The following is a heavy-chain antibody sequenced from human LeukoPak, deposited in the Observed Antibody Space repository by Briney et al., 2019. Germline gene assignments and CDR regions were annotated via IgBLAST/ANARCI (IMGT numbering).Heavy chain of an antibody. CDR2: IIPIFGTA. Sequence: SVKVSCKASGGTFSSYAISWVRQAPGQGLEWMGGIIPIFGTANYAQKFQGRVTITTDESTSTAYMELSSLRSEDTAVYYCARDRSGRFLLTDAFDIWGQGTMVTVSS. CDR3: ARDRSGRFLLTDAFDI. J-gene: IGHJ3*02. V-gene: IGHV1-69*05. D-gene: IGHD3-3*01. CDR1: GGTFSSYA.